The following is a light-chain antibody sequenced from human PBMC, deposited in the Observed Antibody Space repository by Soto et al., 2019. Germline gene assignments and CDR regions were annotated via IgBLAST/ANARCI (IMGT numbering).Light chain of an antibody. CDR3: SSYTSSGTYV. CDR2: DVN. Sequence: QSALTQPASVSGSPGQSIAISCTGTSSDVGYYNYVSWYQQHPGKAPNVMIYDVNNRPSGVPDRFSGSKSGNTASLTISGLQAEDEADYYCSSYTSSGTYVFGTGTKLTVL. CDR1: SSDVGYYNY. V-gene: IGLV2-14*01. J-gene: IGLJ1*01.